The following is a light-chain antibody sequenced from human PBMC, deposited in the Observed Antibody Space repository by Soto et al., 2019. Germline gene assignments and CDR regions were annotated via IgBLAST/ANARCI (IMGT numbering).Light chain of an antibody. J-gene: IGKJ1*01. Sequence: EIVLTQSPGTLSLSPGERATLSFRSSQSVTSSYLAWYQQKPGQAPRLLLYGASSRATGIPGRFSGSGSGTDFTLTITSLEPEDFAFYYCHQRQRWPRTFGQGTKV. CDR3: HQRQRWPRT. CDR2: GAS. V-gene: IGKV3-20*01. CDR1: QSVTSSY.